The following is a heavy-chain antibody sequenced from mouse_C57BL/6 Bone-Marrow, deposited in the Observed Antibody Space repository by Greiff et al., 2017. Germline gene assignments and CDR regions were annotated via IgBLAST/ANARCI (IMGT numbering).Heavy chain of an antibody. CDR1: GYTFTSYW. CDR3: ARLRTGTTDY. J-gene: IGHJ2*01. CDR2: IDPSDSET. V-gene: IGHV1-52*01. Sequence: QVQLQQPGAELVRPGSSVKLSCKASGYTFTSYWMHWVKQRPIQGLEWIGNIDPSDSETHYNQKFKDKATLTVDKSSSTAYMQLSSLTSEDSAVYYCARLRTGTTDYWGQGTTLTVSS. D-gene: IGHD4-1*01.